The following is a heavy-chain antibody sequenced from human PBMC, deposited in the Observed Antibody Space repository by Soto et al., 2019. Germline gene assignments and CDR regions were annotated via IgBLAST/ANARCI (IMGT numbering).Heavy chain of an antibody. CDR3: AKGPTDYYYYMDV. V-gene: IGHV3-23*01. D-gene: IGHD1-26*01. Sequence: GGSLRLSCAASGFTFSSYAMSWVRQAPGKGLEWVSAISGSGGSTYNADSVKGRFTISKDNSKNTLYLQMNSLRAEDTAVYYCAKGPTDYYYYMDVWGKGTTVTVSS. CDR2: ISGSGGST. J-gene: IGHJ6*03. CDR1: GFTFSSYA.